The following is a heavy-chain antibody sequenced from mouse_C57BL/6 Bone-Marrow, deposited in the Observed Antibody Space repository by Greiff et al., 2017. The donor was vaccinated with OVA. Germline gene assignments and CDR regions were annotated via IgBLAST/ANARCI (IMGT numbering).Heavy chain of an antibody. V-gene: IGHV5-9*01. CDR1: GFTFSSYT. J-gene: IGHJ2*01. Sequence: EVKLMESGGGLVKPGGSLKLSCAASGFTFSSYTMSWVRQTPEKRLEWVATSSGGGGNTYYPDSVKGRFTISRDNAKNTLYLQMSSLRSEDTALYYCARHNSNYFDYWGQGTTLTVSS. CDR2: SSGGGGNT. CDR3: ARHNSNYFDY. D-gene: IGHD2-5*01.